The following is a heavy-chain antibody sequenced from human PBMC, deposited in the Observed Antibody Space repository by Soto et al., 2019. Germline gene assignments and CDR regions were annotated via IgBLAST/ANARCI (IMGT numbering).Heavy chain of an antibody. CDR3: AKVFEQYQLLFFINTCFDY. J-gene: IGHJ4*02. D-gene: IGHD2-2*01. V-gene: IGHV3-23*01. CDR2: ISGSGGST. CDR1: GFTFSSYA. Sequence: GGSLRLSCAASGFTFSSYAMSWVRQAPGKGLEWVSAISGSGGSTYYADSVKGRFTISRDNSKNTLYLQMNSLRAEDTAVYYCAKVFEQYQLLFFINTCFDYWGQGTLVTVSS.